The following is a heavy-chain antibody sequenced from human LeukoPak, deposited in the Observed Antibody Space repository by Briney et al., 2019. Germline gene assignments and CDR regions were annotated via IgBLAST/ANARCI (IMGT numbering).Heavy chain of an antibody. CDR1: GGSIISFY. CDR2: IYYSGST. CDR3: ARDGYGDRNFDY. Sequence: PSETLSLTCTVSGGSIISFYWSRIRQPPGKGLEWIGYIYYSGSTNYNPSLKSRVSISVDTSKNQFSLNLSSVTAADTAVYYCARDGYGDRNFDYWGQGTLVTVSS. D-gene: IGHD4-17*01. V-gene: IGHV4-59*01. J-gene: IGHJ4*02.